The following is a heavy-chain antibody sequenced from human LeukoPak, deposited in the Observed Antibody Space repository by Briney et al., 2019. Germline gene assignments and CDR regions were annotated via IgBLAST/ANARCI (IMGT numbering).Heavy chain of an antibody. D-gene: IGHD2-8*01. CDR3: ARGRYTNGHYYHMDV. CDR2: ISGGGTTI. V-gene: IGHV3-11*01. J-gene: IGHJ6*03. CDR1: GFTFSGYY. Sequence: GGSLRLSCAASGFTFSGYYMNWVRQAPGKGLEWLSNISGGGTTIYYADSVKGRFTISRDNAKDSLFLQMNSLRADDTALYYCARGRYTNGHYYHMDVWGKGTTVTVSS.